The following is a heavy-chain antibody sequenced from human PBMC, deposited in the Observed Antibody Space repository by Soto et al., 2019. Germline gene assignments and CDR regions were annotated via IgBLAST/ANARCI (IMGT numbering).Heavy chain of an antibody. CDR2: IIPIFGTA. CDR3: ARGGYYYDSSGYLGYYYYGMDV. CDR1: GYTFTSYG. Sequence: QVQLVQSGAEVKKPGASVKVSCKASGYTFTSYGISWVRQAPGQGLEWMGGIIPIFGTANYAQKFQGRVTITADKSTSTAYMELSSLRSEDTAVYYCARGGYYYDSSGYLGYYYYGMDVWGQGTTVTVSS. V-gene: IGHV1-69*06. D-gene: IGHD3-22*01. J-gene: IGHJ6*02.